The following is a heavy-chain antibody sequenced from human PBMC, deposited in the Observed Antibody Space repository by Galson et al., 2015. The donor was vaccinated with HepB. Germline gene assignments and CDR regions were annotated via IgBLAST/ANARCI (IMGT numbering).Heavy chain of an antibody. Sequence: SLRLSCAAFGFTFSSSAMSWVRQAPGKGLEWVSSIGNSGGNTYYADSVRGRFAISRDNSKNTLYLQINSLRAEDTAIYYCAKDLSSGWYFGDFWGQGTLVTVSS. J-gene: IGHJ4*02. CDR1: GFTFSSSA. V-gene: IGHV3-23*01. CDR3: AKDLSSGWYFGDF. CDR2: IGNSGGNT. D-gene: IGHD6-19*01.